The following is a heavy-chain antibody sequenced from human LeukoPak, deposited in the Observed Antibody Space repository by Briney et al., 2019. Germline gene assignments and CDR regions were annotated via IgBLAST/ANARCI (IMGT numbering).Heavy chain of an antibody. CDR3: AKESAGVTIFGVVTNFDY. CDR1: GYTFTSYA. D-gene: IGHD3-3*01. V-gene: IGHV7-4-1*02. J-gene: IGHJ4*02. Sequence: ASVKVSCKASGYTFTSYAMNWVRQAPGQGLEWMGWINTNTGNPTYAQGFTGRFVFSLDTSVSTAYLQISSLKAEDTAVYYCAKESAGVTIFGVVTNFDYWGQGTLVTVSS. CDR2: INTNTGNP.